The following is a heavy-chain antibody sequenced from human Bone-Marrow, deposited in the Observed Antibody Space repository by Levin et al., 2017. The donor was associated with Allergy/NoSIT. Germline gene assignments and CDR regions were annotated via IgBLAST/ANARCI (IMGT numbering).Heavy chain of an antibody. Sequence: PGGSLRLSCAASGFMFRNYAITWVRQAPGKGLEWVSVITDSGGTTHYADSVKGRFTISRDNSKNTVFLQMSNLRADDTGVYYCAKAPDIVILPASTPRIHYYYGLDVWGQGTKVTVSS. CDR1: GFMFRNYA. J-gene: IGHJ6*02. V-gene: IGHV3-23*01. CDR2: ITDSGGTT. CDR3: AKAPDIVILPASTPRIHYYYGLDV. D-gene: IGHD3-3*01.